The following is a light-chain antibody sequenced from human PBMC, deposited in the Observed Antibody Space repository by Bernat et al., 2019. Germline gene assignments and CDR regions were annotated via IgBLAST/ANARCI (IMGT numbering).Light chain of an antibody. Sequence: QSALTQPPSVSGSPGQSVTISCTGTSSDVGSYNRVSWYQQPPGTAPKLMIYEVNNRPSGVPDRFSGSKSGNTASPTISGLQAEDEADYYCCSFTTTTTWVFGGGTKLTVL. CDR1: SSDVGSYNR. CDR3: CSFTTTTTWV. J-gene: IGLJ3*02. V-gene: IGLV2-18*02. CDR2: EVN.